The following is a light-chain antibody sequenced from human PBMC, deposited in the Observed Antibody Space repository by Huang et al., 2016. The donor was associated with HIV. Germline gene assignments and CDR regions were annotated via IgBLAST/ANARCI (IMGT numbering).Light chain of an antibody. V-gene: IGKV3-15*01. CDR3: QQYNDWPRT. CDR2: DAC. J-gene: IGKJ1*01. Sequence: EILMTQSPGTLPVSPGGRATLSCRASQTINNNLAWDQQKPGQPTRLLIYDACTRATGIPARLSGSGSGTECTLTISSLQSEDFATYYCQQYNDWPRTFGQGTKVEIK. CDR1: QTINNN.